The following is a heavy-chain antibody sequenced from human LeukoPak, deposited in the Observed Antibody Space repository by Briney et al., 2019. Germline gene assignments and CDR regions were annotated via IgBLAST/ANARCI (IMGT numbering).Heavy chain of an antibody. CDR2: IWYDGSNK. CDR3: ARNYYYDSTRLYYFDY. Sequence: GGSLRLSCAASGFTFSSYGMHWVRQAPGKGLEWVAVIWYDGSNKYYADSVKGRFTISRDNSKNTLYLQMNSLRAEDTAVYYCARNYYYDSTRLYYFDYWGQGALVTVSS. V-gene: IGHV3-33*01. CDR1: GFTFSSYG. J-gene: IGHJ4*02. D-gene: IGHD3-22*01.